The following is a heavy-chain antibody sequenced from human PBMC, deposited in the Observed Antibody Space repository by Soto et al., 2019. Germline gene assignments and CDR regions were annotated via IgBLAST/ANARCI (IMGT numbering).Heavy chain of an antibody. CDR3: AHVAVVSNWFDP. D-gene: IGHD3-22*01. Sequence: QITLKESGPTLVKPTQTLTLTCTFSGFSFSTTGVGVGWIRQPPGKALEWLALIYWDDDKRYSPSLKSNLTISKDXSKNQVALTMTNMDPVDTATYYCAHVAVVSNWFDPWGQGTLVTVSS. V-gene: IGHV2-5*02. CDR1: GFSFSTTGVG. CDR2: IYWDDDK. J-gene: IGHJ5*02.